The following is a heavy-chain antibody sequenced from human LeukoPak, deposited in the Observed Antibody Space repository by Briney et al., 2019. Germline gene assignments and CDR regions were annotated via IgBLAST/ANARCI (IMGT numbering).Heavy chain of an antibody. J-gene: IGHJ4*02. D-gene: IGHD5/OR15-5a*01. CDR3: ARAVWAEVSDY. Sequence: GASVKVSCKASGYTFTSYGITWVRQAPGQGLEWMGWISAYNGNTNYAQNLQGRVTMTTDTSTSTAYMELRSLRSDDTAVYYCARAVWAEVSDYWGQGTLVTVSS. CDR2: ISAYNGNT. V-gene: IGHV1-18*01. CDR1: GYTFTSYG.